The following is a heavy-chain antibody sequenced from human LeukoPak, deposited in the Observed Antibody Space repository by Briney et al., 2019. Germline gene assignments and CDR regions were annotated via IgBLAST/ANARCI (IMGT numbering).Heavy chain of an antibody. V-gene: IGHV3-23*01. CDR1: GFAFSVYA. Sequence: GGSQRLSCAAPGFAFSVYAMSWLRQPPGKGLEWVSTINANSGTTSYAASVRGRFTISRDNSKNALYLQLNTLRADDTATYYCAKPISGGLAVTADWFHPWGQGTLVVVSS. CDR3: AKPISGGLAVTADWFHP. J-gene: IGHJ5*01. CDR2: INANSGTT. D-gene: IGHD6-19*01.